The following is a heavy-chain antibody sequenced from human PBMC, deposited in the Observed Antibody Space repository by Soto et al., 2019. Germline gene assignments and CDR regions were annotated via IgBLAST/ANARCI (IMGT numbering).Heavy chain of an antibody. CDR1: GFTFSTYA. V-gene: IGHV3-30-3*01. CDR2: VSSEGGTQ. Sequence: QVQLVESGGGVVQPGGSLRLSCAASGFTFSTYAMQWVRQAPGKGLEWVAVVSSEGGTQFYADSVKGRFTISRDNSKNSLYLQMTSLPIEAAAIYYCARETYYSGHVIANLALWGRGTLVTVSS. D-gene: IGHD5-12*01. CDR3: ARETYYSGHVIANLAL. J-gene: IGHJ2*01.